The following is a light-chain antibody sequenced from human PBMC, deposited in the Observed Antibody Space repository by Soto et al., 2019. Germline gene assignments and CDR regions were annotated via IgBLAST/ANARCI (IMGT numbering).Light chain of an antibody. V-gene: IGKV1-39*01. J-gene: IGKJ1*01. CDR1: QIISSY. CDR2: AAS. CDR3: QQSYTTPIT. Sequence: DIQMTQSPSSLSASVGDRVTITCLASQIISSYLNWYQQKPGKAPKLLIYAASSLQSGVPSRLSGSGSGTDFTLTISSLQPEDFATYYCQQSYTTPITFGQGTMVDI.